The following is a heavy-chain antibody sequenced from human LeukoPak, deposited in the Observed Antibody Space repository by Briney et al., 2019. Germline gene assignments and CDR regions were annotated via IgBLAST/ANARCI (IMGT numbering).Heavy chain of an antibody. CDR1: GGSISSYY. D-gene: IGHD3-10*01. CDR2: IYYSGST. J-gene: IGHJ4*02. Sequence: SETLSLTCTVSGGSISSYYWRWIRQPPGKGLEWVGYIYYSGSTNYNPSLKSRVTISVDTSKNQFSLKLSSVTAADTAVYYCAREDMVQGVLYYYWGQGTLVTVSS. V-gene: IGHV4-59*01. CDR3: AREDMVQGVLYYY.